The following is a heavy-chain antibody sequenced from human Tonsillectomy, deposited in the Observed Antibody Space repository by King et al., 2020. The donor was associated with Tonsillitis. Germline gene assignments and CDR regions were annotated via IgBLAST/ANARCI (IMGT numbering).Heavy chain of an antibody. Sequence: VQLVESGGGLVQPGGSLRLSGVDSGFTFSSYWMSWVGQAPGKGLEWWANIKQDGSEKYYVDSVKGRFTISRDNAKNSLYLQMNSLRAEDTAVYYCASGDDFDYWGQGTLVTVSS. V-gene: IGHV3-7*01. CDR3: ASGDDFDY. D-gene: IGHD3-10*01. J-gene: IGHJ4*02. CDR2: IKQDGSEK. CDR1: GFTFSSYW.